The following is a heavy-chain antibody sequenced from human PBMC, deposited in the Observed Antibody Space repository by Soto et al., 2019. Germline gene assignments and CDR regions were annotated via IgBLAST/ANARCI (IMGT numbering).Heavy chain of an antibody. CDR2: VYHTGNT. J-gene: IGHJ4*02. CDR3: AREQYNWKL. V-gene: IGHV4-59*01. Sequence: SGTRSLTCPVSGVSITPYYWTWIRHPTGKGLEWIGYVYHTGNTYYNPSLKSRVTISLDTSENQVSLRLKSVTAADTAVYYCAREQYNWKLWGQGTRVTVSA. D-gene: IGHD1-20*01. CDR1: GVSITPYY.